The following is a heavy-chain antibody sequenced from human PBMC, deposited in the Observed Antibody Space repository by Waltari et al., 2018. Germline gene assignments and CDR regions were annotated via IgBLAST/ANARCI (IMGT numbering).Heavy chain of an antibody. Sequence: QVQLQESGPGLVKPSETLSLTCTVSGGSISSHYWSWIRQPPGKGLEWIGDIYYSGSTNYTPSLKSRVTISVDTSKNQFSLKLSSVTAADTAVYYCARAASSSWYRNWFDPWGQGTLVTVSS. CDR3: ARAASSSWYRNWFDP. CDR2: IYYSGST. J-gene: IGHJ5*02. D-gene: IGHD6-13*01. V-gene: IGHV4-59*11. CDR1: GGSISSHY.